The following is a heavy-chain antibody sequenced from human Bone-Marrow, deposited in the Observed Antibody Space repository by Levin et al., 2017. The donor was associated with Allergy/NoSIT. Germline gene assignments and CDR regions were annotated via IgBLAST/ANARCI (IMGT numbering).Heavy chain of an antibody. D-gene: IGHD5-18*01. CDR2: IYTSGST. V-gene: IGHV4-61*02. Sequence: SQTLSLTCTVSGGSISSGSYYWSWIRQPAGKGLEWIGRIYTSGSTNYNPSLKSRVTISVDTSKNQFSLKLSSVTAADTAVYYCARERRGVDTAMVGYYYYYYMDVWGKGTTVTVSS. J-gene: IGHJ6*03. CDR1: GGSISSGSYY. CDR3: ARERRGVDTAMVGYYYYYYMDV.